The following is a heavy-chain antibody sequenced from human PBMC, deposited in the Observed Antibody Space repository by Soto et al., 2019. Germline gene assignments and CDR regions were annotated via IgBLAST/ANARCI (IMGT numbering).Heavy chain of an antibody. CDR1: GGSISSSNW. J-gene: IGHJ6*02. CDR2: IYHSGST. Sequence: SETLSLTCAVYGGSISSSNWWSWVRQPPGKGLEWIGEIYHSGSTNYNPSLKSRVTISVDKSKNQFSLKLSSVTAADTAVYYCARDDIGRYCSSTSCYAYYYGMDVWGQGTTVT. CDR3: ARDDIGRYCSSTSCYAYYYGMDV. V-gene: IGHV4-4*02. D-gene: IGHD2-2*01.